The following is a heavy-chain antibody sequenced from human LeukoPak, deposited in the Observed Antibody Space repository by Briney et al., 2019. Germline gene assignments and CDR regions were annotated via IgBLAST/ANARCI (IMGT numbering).Heavy chain of an antibody. J-gene: IGHJ6*03. V-gene: IGHV1-69*13. D-gene: IGHD6-13*01. Sequence: VASVKVSCKASGGTFSSYAISWVRQAPGQGLEWMGGIIPIFGTANYAQKFQGRVTITADESTSTAYMELSSLRSEDTAVYYCARQFAYSSSSTLTTSFYYYYMDVWGKGTTVTISS. CDR3: ARQFAYSSSSTLTTSFYYYYMDV. CDR1: GGTFSSYA. CDR2: IIPIFGTA.